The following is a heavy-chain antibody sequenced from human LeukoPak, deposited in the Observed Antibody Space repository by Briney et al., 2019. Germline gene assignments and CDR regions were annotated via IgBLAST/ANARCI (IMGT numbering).Heavy chain of an antibody. CDR3: AKDYSDSRVGDVFLEY. D-gene: IGHD1-26*01. V-gene: IGHV3-23*01. CDR2: ITSGFTA. Sequence: PGGSLRLSSAASGLTFSDYAMSWVRQAPGKGLQWVSGITSGFTAHYADSVKGRFTISRDNFRNTFHLQMNSLRAEHTAVYYCAKDYSDSRVGDVFLEYWGQGTLVTVSS. J-gene: IGHJ4*02. CDR1: GLTFSDYA.